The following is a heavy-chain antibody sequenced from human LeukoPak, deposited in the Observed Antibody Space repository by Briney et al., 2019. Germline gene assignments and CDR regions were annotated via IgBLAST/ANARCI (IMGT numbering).Heavy chain of an antibody. CDR2: VSGNGGSR. J-gene: IGHJ4*02. CDR3: PRDVGWFGSGSAHFDC. CDR1: GITLSNYG. D-gene: IGHD3-10*01. V-gene: IGHV3-23*01. Sequence: GGSLRLSCAVSGITLSNYGMSWVRQGPGKGLELVAGVSGNGGSRNYAASVNARFTILRDDSKKTLYLEMNSLRAEDCVVYYGPRDVGWFGSGSAHFDCSGQGTLLTLPS.